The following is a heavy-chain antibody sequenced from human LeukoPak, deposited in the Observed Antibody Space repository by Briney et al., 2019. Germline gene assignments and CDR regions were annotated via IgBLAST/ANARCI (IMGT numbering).Heavy chain of an antibody. J-gene: IGHJ5*02. D-gene: IGHD3-10*01. Sequence: ASVKVSGKASGGTFSSYAISWVRQSPGQGLEWMGRIIPILGIANYAQKFQGRVTITADKSTSTAYMELSSLRSEDTAVYYCARALITMVRGVIIPSWFDPWGQGTLVTVSS. CDR2: IIPILGIA. CDR1: GGTFSSYA. V-gene: IGHV1-69*04. CDR3: ARALITMVRGVIIPSWFDP.